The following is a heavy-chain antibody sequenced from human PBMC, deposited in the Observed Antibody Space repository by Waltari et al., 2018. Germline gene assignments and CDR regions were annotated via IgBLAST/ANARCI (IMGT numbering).Heavy chain of an antibody. CDR2: INPKYGGT. Sequence: QVQLVQSGAEVKRPGASVRVSCKASGYPFRAHYVRWVRQAPGQGLEWMGWINPKYGGTDYSQKFQGRVTMTGDTSISTAYMELNRLTSDDTAVYFCARDDGSTSGADYWGQGTLVTVSS. J-gene: IGHJ4*02. CDR3: ARDDGSTSGADY. V-gene: IGHV1-2*02. D-gene: IGHD3-10*01. CDR1: GYPFRAHY.